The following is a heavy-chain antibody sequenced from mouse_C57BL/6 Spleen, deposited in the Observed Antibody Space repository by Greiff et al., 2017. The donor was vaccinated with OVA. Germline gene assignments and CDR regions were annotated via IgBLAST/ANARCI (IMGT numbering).Heavy chain of an antibody. D-gene: IGHD2-4*01. J-gene: IGHJ3*01. Sequence: VQLQQSGPELVKPGASVKIPCKASGYTFTDYNMDWVKQSHGKSLEWIGDINPNNGGTIYNQKFKGKATLTVDKSSSTAYMELRSLTSEDTAVYYCARKEDYDRGPFAYWGQGTLVTVSA. CDR3: ARKEDYDRGPFAY. V-gene: IGHV1-18*01. CDR2: INPNNGGT. CDR1: GYTFTDYN.